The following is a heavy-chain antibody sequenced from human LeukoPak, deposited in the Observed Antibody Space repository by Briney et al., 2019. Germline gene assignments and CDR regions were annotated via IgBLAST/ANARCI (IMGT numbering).Heavy chain of an antibody. CDR3: ATNGYYCMDV. CDR2: INHSGGT. CDR1: GGSFSGYS. Sequence: SETLSLTCAVYGGSFSGYSWSWIRQPPGKGLEWIGEINHSGGTNYNPSLKSRITISVDKSQNQFSLKVNSLTAADTAVYYCATNGYYCMDVWGKGTTVTVSS. J-gene: IGHJ6*03. D-gene: IGHD2-8*01. V-gene: IGHV4-34*01.